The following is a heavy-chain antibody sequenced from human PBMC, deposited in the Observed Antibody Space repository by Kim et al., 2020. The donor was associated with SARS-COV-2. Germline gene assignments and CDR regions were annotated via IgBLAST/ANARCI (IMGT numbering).Heavy chain of an antibody. Sequence: GGSLRLSCAASGFTFSSYGMHWVRQAPGKGLEWVAVISYDGSNKYYADSVKGRFTISRDNSKNTLYLQMNSLRAEDTAVYYCAKDGPGGVFRYNWNYDYYYYGMDVWGQGTTVTVSS. CDR2: ISYDGSNK. J-gene: IGHJ6*02. CDR3: AKDGPGGVFRYNWNYDYYYYGMDV. CDR1: GFTFSSYG. D-gene: IGHD1-7*01. V-gene: IGHV3-30*18.